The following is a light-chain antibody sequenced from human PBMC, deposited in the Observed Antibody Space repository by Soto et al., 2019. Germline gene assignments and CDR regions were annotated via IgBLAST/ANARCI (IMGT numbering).Light chain of an antibody. Sequence: EIIMTQSTDTLSVSPGERATLPCSASQSVSSNLAWYQQKPGQAPRLLIYDASNRATGIPARFSGSVSGTDFTLTISSLEPEDFAVYYCQQRSNWPITFGQGTRLDIK. CDR2: DAS. J-gene: IGKJ5*01. V-gene: IGKV3-11*01. CDR1: QSVSSN. CDR3: QQRSNWPIT.